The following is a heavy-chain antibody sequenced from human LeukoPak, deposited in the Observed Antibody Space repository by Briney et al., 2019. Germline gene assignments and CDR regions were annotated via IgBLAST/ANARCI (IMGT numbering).Heavy chain of an antibody. CDR1: GGSISSYY. CDR2: IYYSGST. CDR3: ARDQVSSGWYGNWFDP. D-gene: IGHD6-19*01. V-gene: IGHV4-59*01. J-gene: IGHJ5*02. Sequence: SETLSLTCTVSGGSISSYYWSWIRQPPGKGLEWIGYIYYSGSTNCNPSLKSRVTISVDTSKNQFSLKLSSVTAADTAVYYCARDQVSSGWYGNWFDPWGQGTLVTVSS.